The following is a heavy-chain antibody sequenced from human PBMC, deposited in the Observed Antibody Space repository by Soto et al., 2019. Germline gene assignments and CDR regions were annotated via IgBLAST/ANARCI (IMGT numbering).Heavy chain of an antibody. J-gene: IGHJ4*02. CDR2: HVPVFGTA. CDR1: GGTFSSLA. Sequence: QVQLVQSGAEVKKPGSSVKVSCKASGGTFSSLAISWVRQAPGQGLEWMGGHVPVFGTANYAQKFQDRVTITADKSTSTSYMELSSLRSEDTAVYYCARSPGVFDSWGQGTLVTVSS. D-gene: IGHD3-10*01. CDR3: ARSPGVFDS. V-gene: IGHV1-69*06.